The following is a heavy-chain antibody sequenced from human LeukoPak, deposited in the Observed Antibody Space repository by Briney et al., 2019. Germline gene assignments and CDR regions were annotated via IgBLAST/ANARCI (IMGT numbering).Heavy chain of an antibody. CDR2: IYYSGST. D-gene: IGHD2-15*01. CDR1: GGSISSYY. J-gene: IGHJ5*02. V-gene: IGHV4-59*01. CDR3: ARVRGGSSPMWNWFDP. Sequence: SETLSLTCTVSGGSISSYYWSWIRQPPGKGLEWIGYIYYSGSTNYNPSLKSRVTISVDTSKNQFSLKLSSVTAADTAVYYCARVRGGSSPMWNWFDPWGQGTLVTVSS.